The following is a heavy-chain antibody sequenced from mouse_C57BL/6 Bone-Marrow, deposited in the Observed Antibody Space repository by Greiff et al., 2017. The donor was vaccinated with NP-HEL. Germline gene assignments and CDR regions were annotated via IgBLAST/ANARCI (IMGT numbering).Heavy chain of an antibody. D-gene: IGHD1-1*01. Sequence: EVQGVESGGGLVKPGGSLKLSCAASGFTFSSYAMSWVRQTPEKRLEWVATISDGGSYTHYPDNVKGRFTISRDNAKNNLYLQMSHLKSEDTAMYYCARDATVVAHGYFDVWGTGTTVTVSS. J-gene: IGHJ1*03. CDR2: ISDGGSYT. V-gene: IGHV5-4*01. CDR1: GFTFSSYA. CDR3: ARDATVVAHGYFDV.